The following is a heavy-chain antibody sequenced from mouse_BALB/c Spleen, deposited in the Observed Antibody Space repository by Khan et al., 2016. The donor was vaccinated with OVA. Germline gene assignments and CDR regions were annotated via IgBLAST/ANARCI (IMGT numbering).Heavy chain of an antibody. CDR3: ARSYDYDVGGFAY. D-gene: IGHD2-4*01. CDR1: GFSLSNYG. V-gene: IGHV2-9*02. J-gene: IGHJ3*01. Sequence: QVQLQQPGPGLVAPSQSLSITCTVSGFSLSNYGIHWVRQPPGKGLEWLGVIWTGGITNYNSALMSRLSISKDNSKSQVFLKMNRLQTDDTAIYYCARSYDYDVGGFAYWGQGTLVTVSA. CDR2: IWTGGIT.